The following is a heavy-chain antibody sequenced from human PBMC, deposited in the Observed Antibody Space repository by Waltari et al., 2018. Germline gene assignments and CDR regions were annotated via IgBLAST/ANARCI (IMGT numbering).Heavy chain of an antibody. V-gene: IGHV4-59*08. CDR1: GGSISSYY. J-gene: IGHJ4*02. D-gene: IGHD6-19*01. CDR2: IYHSGST. Sequence: QVQLQESGPGLVKPSETLSLTCTVSGGSISSYYWSWIRQPPGKGLEWIGSIYHSGSTYYNPSLKSRVTISVDTSKNQFSLKLSSVTAADTAVYYCARLGEQWLVRGWGQGTLVTVSS. CDR3: ARLGEQWLVRG.